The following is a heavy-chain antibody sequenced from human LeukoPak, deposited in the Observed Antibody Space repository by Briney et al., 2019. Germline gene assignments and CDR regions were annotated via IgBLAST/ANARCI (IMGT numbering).Heavy chain of an antibody. CDR2: ISCDGRNK. Sequence: GGSLRLSCAASGFTFSSYAMHWVRQAPGKGLEWVAVISCDGRNKYYADSVKGRFTISRDNSKNTLYLQMNSLRAEDTAVYYCARDVWDYWGQGTLVTVSS. V-gene: IGHV3-30*04. D-gene: IGHD3-16*01. J-gene: IGHJ4*02. CDR1: GFTFSSYA. CDR3: ARDVWDY.